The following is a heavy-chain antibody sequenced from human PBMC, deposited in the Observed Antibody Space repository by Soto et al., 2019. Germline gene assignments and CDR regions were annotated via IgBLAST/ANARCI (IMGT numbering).Heavy chain of an antibody. J-gene: IGHJ4*02. V-gene: IGHV4-28*01. CDR3: AKHKDIVSSTVYN. CDR1: GYSISSSNW. Sequence: PSETLSLTCAVSGYSISSSNWWGWIRQPPGKGLEWIGYIYHSGSTNYNPSLESRVTMSVGTSKNQFSLKLSSVAAADTAVYYCAKHKDIVSSTVYNWAQGILVTVSS. CDR2: IYHSGST. D-gene: IGHD5-12*01.